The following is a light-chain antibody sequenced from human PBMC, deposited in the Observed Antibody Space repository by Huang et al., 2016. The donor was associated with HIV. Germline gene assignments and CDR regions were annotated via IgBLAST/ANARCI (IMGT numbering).Light chain of an antibody. CDR1: QSVSNY. V-gene: IGKV3-15*01. J-gene: IGKJ2*03. CDR2: GAS. Sequence: EIVLTQSPATLSVSPGERATLSCRASQSVSNYLAWYQQRHGQAPRLLIYGASTRATGGPARFSGSGSGTEFTLTISGLQSEDFAVYYCQQYSGGYSFGQGTKVDIK. CDR3: QQYSGGYS.